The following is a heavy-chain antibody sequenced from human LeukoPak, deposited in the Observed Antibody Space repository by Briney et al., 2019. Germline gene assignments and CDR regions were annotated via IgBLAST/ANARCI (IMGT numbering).Heavy chain of an antibody. J-gene: IGHJ4*02. CDR3: AIGVYFDY. Sequence: EWMGWISAYNGNTNYAQKLQGRVTMTTDTSTSTAYMELRSLRSDDTAVYYCAIGVYFDYWGQGTLVTVSS. V-gene: IGHV1-18*01. CDR2: ISAYNGNT.